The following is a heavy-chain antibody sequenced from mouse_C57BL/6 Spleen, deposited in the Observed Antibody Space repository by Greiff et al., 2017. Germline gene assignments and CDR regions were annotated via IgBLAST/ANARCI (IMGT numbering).Heavy chain of an antibody. CDR1: GYTFTSYW. J-gene: IGHJ2*01. CDR3: VRGRRYFFDY. CDR2: IYPGSGST. Sequence: QVQLQQPGAELVKPGASVKMSCKASGYTFTSYWITWVKQRPGQGLEWIGDIYPGSGSTNYNEKFKSKATLTVATSSSTAYMQLSSLTSEDAAVYYWVRGRRYFFDYWGQGTTLTVSS. V-gene: IGHV1-55*01.